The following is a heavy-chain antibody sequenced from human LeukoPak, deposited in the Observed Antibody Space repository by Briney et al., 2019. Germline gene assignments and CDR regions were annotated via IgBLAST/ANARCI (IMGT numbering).Heavy chain of an antibody. CDR1: GFTFSSYE. D-gene: IGHD2-8*01. V-gene: IGHV3-48*03. CDR2: ISSSVSTI. Sequence: GGSLRLSCAASGFTFSSYEMNWVRQAPGKGLEWVSYISSSVSTIYYADSVKGRFTISRDNAKNSLYLQMNSLRAEDTAVYYCAREQSGMQGLGYWGQGTLVTVSS. J-gene: IGHJ4*02. CDR3: AREQSGMQGLGY.